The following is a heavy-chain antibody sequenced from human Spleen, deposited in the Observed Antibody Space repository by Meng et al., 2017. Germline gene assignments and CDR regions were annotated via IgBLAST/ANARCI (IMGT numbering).Heavy chain of an antibody. Sequence: ASVKVSCKPSGYNFPDYYIHWVRRAPGQGLEWMGRINPKSGDTHYAQKFQARVTMTGDTSISTAYMELSGLRSDDTAMYYCARMSGVGVTPDYWGQGTLVTVSS. J-gene: IGHJ4*02. D-gene: IGHD3-10*02. CDR1: GYNFPDYY. CDR3: ARMSGVGVTPDY. CDR2: INPKSGDT. V-gene: IGHV1-2*06.